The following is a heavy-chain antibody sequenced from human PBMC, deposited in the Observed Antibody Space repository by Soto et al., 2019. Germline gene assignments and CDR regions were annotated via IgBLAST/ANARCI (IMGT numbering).Heavy chain of an antibody. CDR3: ARGDSYCSSTSCYRYFDL. J-gene: IGHJ2*01. D-gene: IGHD2-2*01. CDR2: IYYSGST. CDR1: GGSISSYY. V-gene: IGHV4-59*01. Sequence: SETLSLTCTVSGGSISSYYWSWIRQPPGKGLEWIGYIYYSGSTNYNPSLKSRVTISVDTSKNQFSLKLSSVTAADTAVYYCARGDSYCSSTSCYRYFDLWGRGTLVTVSS.